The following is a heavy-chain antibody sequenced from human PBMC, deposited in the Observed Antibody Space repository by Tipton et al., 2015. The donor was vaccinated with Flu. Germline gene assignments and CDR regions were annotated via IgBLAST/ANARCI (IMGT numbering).Heavy chain of an antibody. CDR1: SGSFSGYF. Sequence: TLSLTCAVYSGSFSGYFWGWIRQPPGKGLEWIGNIHQAGTTYYNPSLMSRVTITVDRPKNHFSLRLTSVTAADTAAYYCARRDYSNYVSEPKSWFDSWGQGTLVTVSS. J-gene: IGHJ5*01. CDR3: ARRDYSNYVSEPKSWFDS. D-gene: IGHD4-11*01. V-gene: IGHV4-34*01. CDR2: IHQAGTT.